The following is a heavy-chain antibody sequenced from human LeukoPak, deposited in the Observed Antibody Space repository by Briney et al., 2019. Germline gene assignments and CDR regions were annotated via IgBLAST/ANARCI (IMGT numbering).Heavy chain of an antibody. D-gene: IGHD2-15*01. CDR2: ISGSGDNT. CDR3: TRDNGYCSGGSCYHYYMDV. CDR1: GFTFNNYG. Sequence: GGSLRLSCAGSGFTFNNYGMSWVRQAPGKGLEWVSAISGSGDNTYYADSVKGRFTISRDNSKNTLYLQMSSLRAEDTAVYYCTRDNGYCSGGSCYHYYMDVWGKGTTVTVSS. J-gene: IGHJ6*03. V-gene: IGHV3-23*01.